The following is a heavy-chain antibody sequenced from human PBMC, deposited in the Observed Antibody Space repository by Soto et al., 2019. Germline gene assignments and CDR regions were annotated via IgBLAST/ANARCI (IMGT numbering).Heavy chain of an antibody. D-gene: IGHD1-26*01. Sequence: GGSLRLSCAASGFTFSSFGNHWVRQAPGKGLEWVAVISYDGSNKYYADSVKGRFTISRDNSKNTLYLQMNSLRAEDTAVYYCAKGPSRIYYGYWGQGTLVTVSS. CDR2: ISYDGSNK. J-gene: IGHJ4*02. V-gene: IGHV3-30*18. CDR3: AKGPSRIYYGY. CDR1: GFTFSSFG.